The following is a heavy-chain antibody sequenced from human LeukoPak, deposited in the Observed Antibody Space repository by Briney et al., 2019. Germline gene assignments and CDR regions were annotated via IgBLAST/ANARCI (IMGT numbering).Heavy chain of an antibody. CDR2: IYPGDSDT. CDR3: AKSLGGDRRGNFDY. CDR1: GYRFTTSW. V-gene: IGHV5-51*01. Sequence: GESLKISCKGSGYRFTTSWIGWVRQMPGKGLEWMGTIYPGDSDTRYSPSFQGQVTISVDKSISTAYLQWSSLKASDTAMYYCAKSLGGDRRGNFDYWGQGTLVTVSS. D-gene: IGHD2-21*02. J-gene: IGHJ4*02.